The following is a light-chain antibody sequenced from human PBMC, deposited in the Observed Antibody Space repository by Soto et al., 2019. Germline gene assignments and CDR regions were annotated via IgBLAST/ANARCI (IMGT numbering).Light chain of an antibody. CDR2: GAS. Sequence: EIVMTQSPATLSVYPGERATLSRRASQSVSSNLAWYQQKPGQAPRLLIYGASTRATGIPARFSGSGSGTEFTLTISSLQSEDFAVYYCQQYNNWPPRTFGQGTKVDIK. V-gene: IGKV3-15*01. CDR1: QSVSSN. CDR3: QQYNNWPPRT. J-gene: IGKJ1*01.